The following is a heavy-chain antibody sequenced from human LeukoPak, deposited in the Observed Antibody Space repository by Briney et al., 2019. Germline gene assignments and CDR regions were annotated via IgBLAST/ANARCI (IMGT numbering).Heavy chain of an antibody. J-gene: IGHJ4*02. V-gene: IGHV4-59*08. D-gene: IGHD2-8*02. CDR2: IYYSGST. Sequence: SETLSLTCTVSGGSISSYYWSWIRQPPGKGLEWIGYIYYSGSTNYIPSLKSRVPISVDTSKNQFSLKLSSVTAADTAVYFCARQARYCSGGTCFDSWGQGTLVAVSS. CDR3: ARQARYCSGGTCFDS. CDR1: GGSISSYY.